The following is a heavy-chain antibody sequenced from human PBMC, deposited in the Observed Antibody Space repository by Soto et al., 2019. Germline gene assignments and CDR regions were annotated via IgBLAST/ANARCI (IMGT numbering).Heavy chain of an antibody. CDR2: IGGRGRRI. V-gene: IGHV3-23*01. Sequence: GGSLRLSCAASGFTFTNYAMTWVRQAPGKGLEWVSVIGGRGRRIHYADSVKGRFTISRDNSKNTLNLQMNSPRAEDTAVYYCVKDRYDSRDAFDIWGQGTMVTVSS. CDR3: VKDRYDSRDAFDI. J-gene: IGHJ3*02. CDR1: GFTFTNYA. D-gene: IGHD3-22*01.